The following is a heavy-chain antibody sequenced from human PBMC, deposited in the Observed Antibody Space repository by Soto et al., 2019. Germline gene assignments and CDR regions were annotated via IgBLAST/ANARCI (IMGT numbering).Heavy chain of an antibody. V-gene: IGHV2-5*02. J-gene: IGHJ4*02. D-gene: IGHD6-6*01. CDR2: IYWDDDK. CDR1: GFSLSTSGVG. Sequence: QITLKESGPTLVKPTQTLTLTCTFSGFSLSTSGVGVGWIRQPPGKALEWLALIYWDDDKRYSPSLKSRLTLTKDTSKNQVVRTMTNMDPVDTAKSYCAHRHSSSSPDYFDYWGQGTLVTVSS. CDR3: AHRHSSSSPDYFDY.